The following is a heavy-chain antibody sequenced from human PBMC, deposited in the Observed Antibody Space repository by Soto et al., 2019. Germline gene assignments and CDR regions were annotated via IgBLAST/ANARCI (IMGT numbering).Heavy chain of an antibody. CDR1: GFTFSSYS. Sequence: EVHLVESGGGLVKPGGSLRLSCAASGFTFSSYSMNWVSQAPGKGLEWVSAISSSSSYIYYADSVKGRFTISRDNAKNSLYLQMKSLRAEDTDVYYCATGETCYVFEYWGQGTLVTVSS. J-gene: IGHJ4*01. V-gene: IGHV3-21*01. D-gene: IGHD2-15*01. CDR2: ISSSSSYI. CDR3: ATGETCYVFEY.